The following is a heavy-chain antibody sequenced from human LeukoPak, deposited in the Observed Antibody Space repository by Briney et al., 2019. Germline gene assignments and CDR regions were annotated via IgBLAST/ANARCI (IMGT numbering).Heavy chain of an antibody. D-gene: IGHD2-15*01. CDR2: ISTHNGNT. J-gene: IGHJ3*02. V-gene: IGHV1-18*01. Sequence: ASVKVSCKASGYSYTSYGISWVRQAPGQGLEWMGWISTHNGNTNYAQKVQGRIILTTDISTTTAYMELGSLRSDDTAVYYCARDKGGRDAFDIWGQGTMVTVSS. CDR3: ARDKGGRDAFDI. CDR1: GYSYTSYG.